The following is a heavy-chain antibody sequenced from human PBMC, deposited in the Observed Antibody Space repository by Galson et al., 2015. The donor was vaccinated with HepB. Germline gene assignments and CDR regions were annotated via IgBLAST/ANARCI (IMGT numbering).Heavy chain of an antibody. CDR3: ARDVRETPVGWSGYYTGGNNYGYYYYYMDV. CDR1: GGTFSTHA. Sequence: SVKVSCKASGGTFSTHAISWVRQAPGQGLEWIGGIVPTSRTANYAQRFQGRVTITADESTSTAYMELSSLRSEDTAVYYCARDVRETPVGWSGYYTGGNNYGYYYYYMDVWGKGTTVTVSS. V-gene: IGHV1-69*13. J-gene: IGHJ6*03. CDR2: IVPTSRTA. D-gene: IGHD3-3*01.